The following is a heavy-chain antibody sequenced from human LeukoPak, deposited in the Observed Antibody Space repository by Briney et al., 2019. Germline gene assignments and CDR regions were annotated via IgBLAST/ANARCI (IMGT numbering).Heavy chain of an antibody. Sequence: PGGSLRLSCAASGFTFSSYGMHWVRQAPGKGLEWVAVIWYDGSNKYYADSVKGRFTISRDNSKNTLYLQMNSLRAEDTAVYYCARDLYYYDSSGYNFDYWGQGTLVTVSS. CDR1: GFTFSSYG. J-gene: IGHJ4*02. D-gene: IGHD3-22*01. V-gene: IGHV3-33*08. CDR3: ARDLYYYDSSGYNFDY. CDR2: IWYDGSNK.